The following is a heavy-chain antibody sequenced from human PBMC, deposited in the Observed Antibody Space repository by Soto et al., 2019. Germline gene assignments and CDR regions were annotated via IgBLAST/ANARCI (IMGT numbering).Heavy chain of an antibody. J-gene: IGHJ4*02. CDR1: GGSISSSSYY. Sequence: SETLSLTCTVSGGSISSSSYYWGWIRQPPGKGLEWIGSIYYSGSTYYNPSLKSRVTISVDTSKNQFSLKLSSVTAADTAVYYCARLLYDNRVYYYFDYWGQGTLVTVSS. D-gene: IGHD3-9*01. CDR2: IYYSGST. CDR3: ARLLYDNRVYYYFDY. V-gene: IGHV4-39*01.